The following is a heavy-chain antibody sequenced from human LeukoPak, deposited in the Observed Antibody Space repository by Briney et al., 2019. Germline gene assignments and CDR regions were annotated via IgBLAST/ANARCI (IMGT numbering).Heavy chain of an antibody. D-gene: IGHD1-26*01. CDR3: ASMNSGSYNRWDNWFDP. Sequence: GGSLRLSCAASGFTFSSYGMHWVRQAPGKGLECVTVISYDGSNKFYADSVKGRFTISRDNAKNTLYLQMNSLRAEDTAVYYCASMNSGSYNRWDNWFDPWGQGALVTVSS. J-gene: IGHJ5*02. CDR2: ISYDGSNK. V-gene: IGHV3-33*08. CDR1: GFTFSSYG.